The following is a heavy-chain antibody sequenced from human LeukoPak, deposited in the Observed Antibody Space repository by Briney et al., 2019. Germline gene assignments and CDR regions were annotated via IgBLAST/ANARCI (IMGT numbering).Heavy chain of an antibody. D-gene: IGHD2-2*01. Sequence: SETLSLTCTVSGGSISSSTYYWNWIRQPAGKGLEWIGHIYTSGSTYYNPSLKSRVTISVDKSKNQFSLKLSSVTAADTAVYYCAGGRCSSTSCYAGDYWGQGTLVTVSS. V-gene: IGHV4-61*09. J-gene: IGHJ4*02. CDR2: IYTSGST. CDR1: GGSISSSTYY. CDR3: AGGRCSSTSCYAGDY.